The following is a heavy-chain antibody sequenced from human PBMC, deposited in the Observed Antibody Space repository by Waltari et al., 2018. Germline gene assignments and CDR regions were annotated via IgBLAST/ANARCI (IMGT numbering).Heavy chain of an antibody. D-gene: IGHD2-21*01. Sequence: QVQLHQWGAGQLKPSETLSLTCAFSGESFLGYFWSWTRPSPGKGLEWLGAIHYSGSTNYNPTLASRLSLSVDTTKKQFSLRLTSVTAADAALYFCARYGEVPPNYFFDYWGQGTLVTVSS. V-gene: IGHV4-34*01. CDR3: ARYGEVPPNYFFDY. CDR2: IHYSGST. CDR1: GESFLGYF. J-gene: IGHJ4*01.